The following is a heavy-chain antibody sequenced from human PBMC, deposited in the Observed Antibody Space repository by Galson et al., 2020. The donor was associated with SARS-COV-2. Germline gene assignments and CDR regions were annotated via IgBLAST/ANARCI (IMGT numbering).Heavy chain of an antibody. Sequence: QTLSLTCSVSGFSLSTSGMCVSWIRQPPGKPLEWLARIDWDDDKFYSTSLKTRLSISKDPSKNQVVLTLTNIDPVDTGTYYCARTNDYGDSGRAFDIWGQGTMVTVSS. CDR3: ARTNDYGDSGRAFDI. CDR2: IDWDDDK. J-gene: IGHJ3*02. CDR1: GFSLSTSGMC. D-gene: IGHD4-17*01. V-gene: IGHV2-70*16.